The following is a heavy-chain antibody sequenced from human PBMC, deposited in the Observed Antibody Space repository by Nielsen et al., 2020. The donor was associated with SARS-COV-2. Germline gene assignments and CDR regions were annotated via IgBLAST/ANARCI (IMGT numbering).Heavy chain of an antibody. J-gene: IGHJ6*03. CDR2: IKQDGSEK. CDR1: GFTFSSYW. Sequence: GGSLRLSCAASGFTFSSYWMNWVRQAPGKGLEWVANIKQDGSEKYYGDSVKGRFTISRDNAKNSLYLQMNSLRAEDTAVYYCAKSPNYYYMDVWGKGTTVTVSS. V-gene: IGHV3-7*01. CDR3: AKSPNYYYMDV.